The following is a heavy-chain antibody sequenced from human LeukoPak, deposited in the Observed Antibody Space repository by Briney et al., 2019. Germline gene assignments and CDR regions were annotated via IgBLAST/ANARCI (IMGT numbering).Heavy chain of an antibody. V-gene: IGHV4-34*01. D-gene: IGHD3-10*01. J-gene: IGHJ3*02. CDR1: GGSFSGYY. CDR3: ARLRRRALNNYYGSGSYLRYDAFDI. CDR2: INHSGST. Sequence: PSETLSLTCAVYGGSFSGYYWSWIRQPPGKGLEWIGEINHSGSTNYNPSLKSRVTISVDTSKNQFSLKLSSVTAADTAVSYCARLRRRALNNYYGSGSYLRYDAFDIWGQGTMVTVSS.